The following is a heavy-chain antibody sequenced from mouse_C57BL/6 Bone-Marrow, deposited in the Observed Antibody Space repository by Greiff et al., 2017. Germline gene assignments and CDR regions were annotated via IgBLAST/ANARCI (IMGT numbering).Heavy chain of an antibody. J-gene: IGHJ2*01. CDR1: GYSITSGYY. V-gene: IGHV3-6*01. CDR3: ARDHGRWLLPFDY. D-gene: IGHD2-3*01. CDR2: ISYDGSN. Sequence: EVQLQQSGPGLVKPSQSLSLTCSVTGYSITSGYYWNWIRQFPGNKLEWMGYISYDGSNNYNPSLKNRISITRDTSKNQFFLKLNSVTTEDTATYYCARDHGRWLLPFDYWGQGTTLTVSS.